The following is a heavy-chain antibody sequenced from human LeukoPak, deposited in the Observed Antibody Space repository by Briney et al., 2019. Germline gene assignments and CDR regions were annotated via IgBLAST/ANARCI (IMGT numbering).Heavy chain of an antibody. Sequence: KPSETLSLTCAVYGGSFSGYYWSWIRQPPGKGLEWIGEINHSGSTNYNPSLKGRVTVSLDKSKNHLSLNLTSVTAADTAVYYCSRENGAFSPFGYWGQGTLVTVPS. J-gene: IGHJ4*02. D-gene: IGHD2-8*01. CDR1: GGSFSGYY. CDR2: INHSGST. V-gene: IGHV4-34*01. CDR3: SRENGAFSPFGY.